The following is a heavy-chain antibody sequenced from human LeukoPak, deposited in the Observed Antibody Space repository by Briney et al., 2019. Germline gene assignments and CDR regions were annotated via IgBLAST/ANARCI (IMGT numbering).Heavy chain of an antibody. D-gene: IGHD3-16*01. CDR3: ARHDQAGDYFDY. CDR1: GASISSYY. J-gene: IGHJ4*02. Sequence: SETLSPTFTVSGASISSYYWSWIRQPPGKGLEWIGYIYTSGSTNYNPSRKSRVTISVDTSKNQFSLKLSSVTAADTAVYYCARHDQAGDYFDYWGQGTLVTVSS. CDR2: IYTSGST. V-gene: IGHV4-4*09.